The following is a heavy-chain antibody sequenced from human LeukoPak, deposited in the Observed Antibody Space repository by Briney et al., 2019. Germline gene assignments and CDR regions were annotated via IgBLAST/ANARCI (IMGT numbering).Heavy chain of an antibody. J-gene: IGHJ5*02. V-gene: IGHV4-39*07. CDR2: IYYSGST. CDR3: ARDHEYCSSTSCYNNGFDP. CDR1: GGSISSSSYY. D-gene: IGHD2-2*02. Sequence: SETLSLTCTVSGGSISSSSYYWGWIRQPPGKGLEWIGSIYYSGSTYYNPSLKSRVTISVDTSKNQFSLKLSSVTAADTAVYYCARDHEYCSSTSCYNNGFDPWGQGTLDTVSS.